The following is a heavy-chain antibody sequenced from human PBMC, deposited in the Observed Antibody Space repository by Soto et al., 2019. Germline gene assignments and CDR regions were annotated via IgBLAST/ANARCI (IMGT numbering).Heavy chain of an antibody. CDR2: IYYSGST. J-gene: IGHJ5*02. V-gene: IGHV4-31*03. Sequence: PSETLSLTCTVSGGSISSGGYYWSWIRQHPGKGPEWIGYIYYSGSTYYNPSLKSRVTISVDTSKNQFSLKLSSVTAADTAVYYCARDRGPQLLWFGELPLGWFDPWGQGTLVTVSS. CDR1: GGSISSGGYY. D-gene: IGHD3-10*01. CDR3: ARDRGPQLLWFGELPLGWFDP.